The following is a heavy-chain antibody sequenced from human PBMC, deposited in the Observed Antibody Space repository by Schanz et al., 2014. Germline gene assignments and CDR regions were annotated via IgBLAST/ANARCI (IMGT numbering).Heavy chain of an antibody. Sequence: EVQLVESGGGLVQPGGSLRLSCAASGFSVGNKYMNWVRQAPGKGLEWVSAISGSGGSTYYADSVKGRFTIPRDNSKTTVYRQMNSLRAEDTGLYFCARGGSGSHYRLDYWGQGTLVTVSS. J-gene: IGHJ4*02. CDR1: GFSVGNKY. D-gene: IGHD1-26*01. V-gene: IGHV3-23*04. CDR3: ARGGSGSHYRLDY. CDR2: ISGSGGST.